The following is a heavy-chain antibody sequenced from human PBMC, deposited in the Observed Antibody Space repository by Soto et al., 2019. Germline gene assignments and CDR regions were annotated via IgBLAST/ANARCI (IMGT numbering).Heavy chain of an antibody. CDR2: LYHSGST. J-gene: IGHJ4*02. D-gene: IGHD6-6*01. Sequence: QVQLQESGPGLVKPSGTLSLTCAVSSGSISSSNWWSWVRQPPGKGLEWIGELYHSGSTNYNPSLKIRVNISVDKSKNQFSLKLSSVTAADTAVYCCARRGRIAAGLFDYWGQGTLVTVSS. CDR3: ARRGRIAAGLFDY. V-gene: IGHV4-4*01. CDR1: SGSISSSNW.